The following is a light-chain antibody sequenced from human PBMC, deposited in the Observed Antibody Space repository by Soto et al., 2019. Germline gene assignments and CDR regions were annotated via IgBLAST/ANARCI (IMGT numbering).Light chain of an antibody. V-gene: IGKV3-20*01. Sequence: EIVLTQSPGTLSLSPGERATLSCRASQSVSSSYLAWYQQKPGQAPRLLIYGASSRATGIPDRFSGSGSGTDFTLTISRLEPEAFAVYYCQQYGSSHGVTFGQGTRLEIK. J-gene: IGKJ5*01. CDR1: QSVSSSY. CDR3: QQYGSSHGVT. CDR2: GAS.